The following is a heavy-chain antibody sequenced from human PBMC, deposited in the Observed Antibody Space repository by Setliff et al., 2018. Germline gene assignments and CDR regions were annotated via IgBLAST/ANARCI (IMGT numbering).Heavy chain of an antibody. Sequence: SETLSLTCTVSGASISSGTYYWAWIRQPPGKGLEWIGRIHYRGTTYSNASLASRLTISVDTAKNQFSLKLTSVTAADTAVYYCARTGTYRYFDYWGQGTRGTVS. CDR1: GASISSGTYY. V-gene: IGHV4-39*01. CDR3: ARTGTYRYFDY. CDR2: IHYRGTT. D-gene: IGHD1-1*01. J-gene: IGHJ4*02.